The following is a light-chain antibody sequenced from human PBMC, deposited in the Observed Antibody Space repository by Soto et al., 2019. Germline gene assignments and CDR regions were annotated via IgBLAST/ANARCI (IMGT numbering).Light chain of an antibody. Sequence: QSALTQPASVSGSPGQSITISCTGSSSDIGAYNYVSWFQQYPGKAPKLIISEVSNRPSGVSNRFSGSKSGTAASLTIYGIQTEDEADYFCVSFTTDWPHVFGNGTKVTVL. CDR3: VSFTTDWPHV. J-gene: IGLJ1*01. CDR2: EVS. V-gene: IGLV2-14*01. CDR1: SSDIGAYNY.